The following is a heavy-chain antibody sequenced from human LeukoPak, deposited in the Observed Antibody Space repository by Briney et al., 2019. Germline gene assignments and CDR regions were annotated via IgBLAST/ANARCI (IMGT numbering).Heavy chain of an antibody. CDR1: GLTFSNFA. CDR3: ARYRGVAV. CDR2: ISGGGDST. J-gene: IGHJ4*02. V-gene: IGHV3-23*01. Sequence: QPGGSLRLSCAASGLTFSNFAMSWVRQAPGKGLEWVSAISGGGDSTYYADSVKGRFTVSRDNSKNTLYLQMNSLTDDDTAVYYCARYRGVAVWGQGTLVTVSS. D-gene: IGHD6-19*01.